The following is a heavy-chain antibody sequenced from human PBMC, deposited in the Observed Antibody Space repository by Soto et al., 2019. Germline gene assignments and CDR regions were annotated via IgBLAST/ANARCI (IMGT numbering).Heavy chain of an antibody. J-gene: IGHJ5*02. V-gene: IGHV4-4*07. CDR1: GGSISSYA. CDR3: ARNGYSSGWFTHNWFDP. Sequence: SETLSLTCTVSGGSISSYAWSWIRQPAGKGLEWIGRIYTSGSTNYNPSLKSRVTMSVDTSQNQFSLKLSSVTAADTAVYYCARNGYSSGWFTHNWFDPWGQGSLVTV. D-gene: IGHD6-19*01. CDR2: IYTSGST.